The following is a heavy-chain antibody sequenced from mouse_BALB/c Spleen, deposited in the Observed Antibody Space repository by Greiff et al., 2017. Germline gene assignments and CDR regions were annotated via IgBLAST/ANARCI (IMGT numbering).Heavy chain of an antibody. CDR2: INPYNGAT. CDR3: GYGSRGYFDD. D-gene: IGHD1-1*01. CDR1: GYSFTGYY. J-gene: IGHJ2*01. Sequence: EVQLQQSGPELVKPGASVKISCKASGYSFTGYYMHWVKQSHVKSLEWIGRINPYNGATSYNQNFKDKASLTVDKSSSTAYMELHSLTSEDSAVYYCGYGSRGYFDDWGQGTTLTVSS. V-gene: IGHV1-31*01.